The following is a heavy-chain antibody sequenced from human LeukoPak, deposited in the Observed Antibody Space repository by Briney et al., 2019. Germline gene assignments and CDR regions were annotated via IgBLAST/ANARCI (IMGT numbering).Heavy chain of an antibody. CDR3: ARLKNSGYDWDFDY. Sequence: PGGSLRLSCAASGFTFSSYAMSWVRQAPGKGLEWVSAISGSGGSTYYADSVKGRFTISRDNSKNTLYLQMNSLRAEDTAVYYCARLKNSGYDWDFDYWGQGTLVTVSS. D-gene: IGHD5-12*01. CDR1: GFTFSSYA. V-gene: IGHV3-23*01. CDR2: ISGSGGST. J-gene: IGHJ4*02.